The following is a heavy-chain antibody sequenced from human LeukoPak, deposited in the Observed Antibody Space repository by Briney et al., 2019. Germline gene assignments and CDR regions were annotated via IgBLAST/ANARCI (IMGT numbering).Heavy chain of an antibody. D-gene: IGHD4-17*01. CDR1: GFTFSSYW. CDR3: ARVDLFDYDAGAFDI. CDR2: IKQDGSEK. Sequence: GGSLRLSCAASGFTFSSYWMSWVRQAPGKGLEWVANIKQDGSEKYYVDSVKGRFTTSRDNAKNSLYLQMNSLRAEDTAVYYCARVDLFDYDAGAFDIWGQGTMVTVSS. J-gene: IGHJ3*02. V-gene: IGHV3-7*01.